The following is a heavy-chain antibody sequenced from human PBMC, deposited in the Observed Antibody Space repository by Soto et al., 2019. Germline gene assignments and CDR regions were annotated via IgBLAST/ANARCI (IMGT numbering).Heavy chain of an antibody. CDR2: IYHSGST. CDR3: ARDWGTGFYKLDS. D-gene: IGHD1-1*01. J-gene: IGHJ4*02. CDR1: GYSISTGFN. Sequence: SETLSLTCAVSGYSISTGFNWAWIRQPPGKGLQWIGSIYHSGSTYYNLSLKSRVTISSDASKNHISLQLSSVTAADPALYYCARDWGTGFYKLDSWGQGTPATVSS. V-gene: IGHV4-38-2*02.